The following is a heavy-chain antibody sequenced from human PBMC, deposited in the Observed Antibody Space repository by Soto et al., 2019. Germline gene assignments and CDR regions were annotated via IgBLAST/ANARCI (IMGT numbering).Heavy chain of an antibody. CDR1: GYTFTSYC. CDR3: ARTRYDILTGHNAFDI. V-gene: IGHV1-46*01. CDR2: INPSGGST. Sequence: GASVEVSCKASGYTFTSYCMHWVRQAPGQGLEWMGIINPSGGSTSYAQKVQGRVTMTRDTSTSTVYMELSSLRSEDTAVYYCARTRYDILTGHNAFDIWGQGTMVTGSS. D-gene: IGHD3-9*01. J-gene: IGHJ3*02.